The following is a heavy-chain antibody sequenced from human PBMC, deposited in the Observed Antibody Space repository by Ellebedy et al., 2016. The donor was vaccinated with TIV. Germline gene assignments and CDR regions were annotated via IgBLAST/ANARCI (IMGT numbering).Heavy chain of an antibody. CDR2: VYYSGSS. Sequence: SETLSLTXTVSGDSISSGGHYWSWIRQHPGKGLEWIGFVYYSGSSYYNPSLKSRVTISVDTSKNHFSLKLNSVTAADTGVYYCAKETWTGDYYRYYWGQGTLVTVTS. CDR1: GDSISSGGHY. J-gene: IGHJ4*02. CDR3: AKETWTGDYYRYY. V-gene: IGHV4-31*03. D-gene: IGHD2-21*02.